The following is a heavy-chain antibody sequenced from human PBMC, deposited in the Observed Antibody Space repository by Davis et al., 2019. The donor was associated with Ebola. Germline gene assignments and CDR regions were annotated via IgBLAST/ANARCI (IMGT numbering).Heavy chain of an antibody. J-gene: IGHJ4*02. D-gene: IGHD2-21*01. V-gene: IGHV5-51*01. CDR3: ARHGRAYCGGDCYCDY. CDR2: IYPGDSDT. Sequence: PGGSLRLSCKGSGYSFTSYWIGWVRQMPGKGLEWMGIIYPGDSDTRYSPSFQGQVTISADKSINTAYLQWSSLKASDTAMYYCARHGRAYCGGDCYCDYWGQGTLVTVSS. CDR1: GYSFTSYW.